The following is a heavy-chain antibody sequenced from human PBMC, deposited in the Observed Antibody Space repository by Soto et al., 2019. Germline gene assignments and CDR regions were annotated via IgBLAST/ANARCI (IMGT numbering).Heavy chain of an antibody. V-gene: IGHV3-74*01. CDR2: IHSDGSST. Sequence: EVQLVESEGGLVQPGGSLRLSCAASGFTFSYYWMHWVRQAPGQGLVWVSRIHSDGSSTTYADSVKGRFTISEDNAKNTLYLQMNSLRAEDTAVYYCARGDRGAFDLGGQGTMVTVSS. CDR3: ARGDRGAFDL. J-gene: IGHJ3*01. CDR1: GFTFSYYW. D-gene: IGHD2-21*02.